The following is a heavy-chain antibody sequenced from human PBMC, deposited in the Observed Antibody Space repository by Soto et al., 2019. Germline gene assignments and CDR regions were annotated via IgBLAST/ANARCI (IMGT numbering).Heavy chain of an antibody. CDR2: ISDYNGNT. Sequence: QAQLVQSGVEVKKAGASVKVSCKASGYTFSSYGISWARQAPGQGLEWMGWISDYNGNTQYAQKFQGRVFMTTDTATRTAYMELRGLRSDDTAVYFCEREGYYSGSGTYSPPRFYGMDVWGQGTTVTVSS. CDR1: GYTFSSYG. J-gene: IGHJ6*02. D-gene: IGHD3-10*01. CDR3: EREGYYSGSGTYSPPRFYGMDV. V-gene: IGHV1-18*01.